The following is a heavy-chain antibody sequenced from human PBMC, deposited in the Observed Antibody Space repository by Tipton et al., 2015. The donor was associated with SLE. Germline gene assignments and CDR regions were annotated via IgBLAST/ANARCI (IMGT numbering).Heavy chain of an antibody. CDR3: AKSRTSISNWFDP. Sequence: TLSLTCTVSGGSISSYYWSWIRQPPGKGLEWITYIHHSGTTNYNPSLKSRLAISIDTSKNQFSLKLSSVTAADTAVYYCAKSRTSISNWFDPWGQGTLVTVSS. J-gene: IGHJ5*02. V-gene: IGHV4-59*01. CDR2: IHHSGTT. D-gene: IGHD1-1*01. CDR1: GGSISSYY.